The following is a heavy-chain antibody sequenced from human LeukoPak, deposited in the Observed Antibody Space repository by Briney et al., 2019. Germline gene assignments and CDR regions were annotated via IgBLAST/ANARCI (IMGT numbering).Heavy chain of an antibody. Sequence: ASVTVSCKASGYTFTSYYMHWVRQAPGQGLEWMGIINPSGGSTSYAQKFQGRVTMTRDMSTSTVYMELSSLRSEDTAVYYCARAVEYSSSSWVGGTGNWFDPWGQGTLVTVSS. CDR1: GYTFTSYY. J-gene: IGHJ5*02. V-gene: IGHV1-46*01. D-gene: IGHD6-6*01. CDR3: ARAVEYSSSSWVGGTGNWFDP. CDR2: INPSGGST.